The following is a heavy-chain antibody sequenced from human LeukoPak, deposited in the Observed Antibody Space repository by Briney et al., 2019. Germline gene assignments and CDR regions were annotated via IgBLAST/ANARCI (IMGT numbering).Heavy chain of an antibody. CDR1: GGSISSGGFS. J-gene: IGHJ5*02. Sequence: SETLSLTRAVSGGSISSGGFSWSWIRQPPGKGLEWIGYIYHSGSTYYNPSLKSRVTISVDTSKNQFSLKLSSVTAADTAVYYCVRVMLGTPNWFDPWGQGTLVTVSS. V-gene: IGHV4-30-2*01. CDR3: VRVMLGTPNWFDP. D-gene: IGHD3-10*02. CDR2: IYHSGST.